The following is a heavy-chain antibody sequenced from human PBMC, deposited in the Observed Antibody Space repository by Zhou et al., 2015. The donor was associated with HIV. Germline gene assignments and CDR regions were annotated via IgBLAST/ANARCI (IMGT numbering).Heavy chain of an antibody. D-gene: IGHD6-13*01. V-gene: IGHV1-46*01. CDR1: GYTFTSYY. J-gene: IGHJ6*02. CDR2: INPSGGST. Sequence: QVQLVQSGAEVKKPGASVKVSCKASGYTFTSYYMHWVRQAPGQGLEWMGIINPSGGSTSYAQKFQGRVTMTRDTSTSTVYMELSSLRSEDTAVYYCARDLPRAAAGAGMDVWGQGTTVTVSS. CDR3: ARDLPRAAAGAGMDV.